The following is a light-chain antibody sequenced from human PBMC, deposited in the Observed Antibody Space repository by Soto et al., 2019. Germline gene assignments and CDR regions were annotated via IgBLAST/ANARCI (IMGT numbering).Light chain of an antibody. Sequence: VLPQSPATPPSSPGERATLSCRASQSVSTYLAWYQQKPGQATRLLIYDASNRATGIPARFSGSGSGTDFTLTISSLEPEDFAVYYCQHRYNWPLTFGQGTRLEIK. CDR2: DAS. V-gene: IGKV3-11*01. CDR3: QHRYNWPLT. CDR1: QSVSTY. J-gene: IGKJ5*01.